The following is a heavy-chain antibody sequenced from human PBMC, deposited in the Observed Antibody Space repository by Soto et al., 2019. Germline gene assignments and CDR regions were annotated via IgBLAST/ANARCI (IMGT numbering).Heavy chain of an antibody. V-gene: IGHV1-69*13. CDR2: IIPIFGTA. CDR1: GGTFSSYA. D-gene: IGHD2-8*01. CDR3: ARTFYCTNGVCLGTNWFDP. Sequence: GASVKVSCKASGGTFSSYAISWVRQAPGQGLEWMGGIIPIFGTANYAQKFQGRVTITADESTSTAYMELSSLRSEDTAVYYCARTFYCTNGVCLGTNWFDPWGQGTLVTVS. J-gene: IGHJ5*02.